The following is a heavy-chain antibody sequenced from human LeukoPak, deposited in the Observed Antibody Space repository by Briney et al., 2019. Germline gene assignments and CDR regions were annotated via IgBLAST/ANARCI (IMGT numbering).Heavy chain of an antibody. J-gene: IGHJ3*02. CDR2: IYYSGST. Sequence: SETLSLTCTVSGGSISSYYWSWIRQPPGKGLEWMGYIYYSGSTNYNPSLKSRVTISVDTSKNQFSLKLSSVTAADTAVYYCAGPGGTADYDAFDIWGQGTMVTVSS. CDR1: GGSISSYY. V-gene: IGHV4-59*01. D-gene: IGHD2-15*01. CDR3: AGPGGTADYDAFDI.